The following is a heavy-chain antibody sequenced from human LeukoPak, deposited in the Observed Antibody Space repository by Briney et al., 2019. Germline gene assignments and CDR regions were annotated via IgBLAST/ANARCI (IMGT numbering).Heavy chain of an antibody. CDR3: ARVYYDSSGYYYVYYYYYYMDV. D-gene: IGHD3-22*01. J-gene: IGHJ6*03. V-gene: IGHV1-18*01. Sequence: ASVKVSCKASGYTFTSYGISWVRQAPGQGLEWMGWISAYNGNTNYAQKFQGRVTMTTDTSTSTAYMELRSLRSEDTAVYYCARVYYDSSGYYYVYYYYYYMDVWGKGTTVTVSS. CDR1: GYTFTSYG. CDR2: ISAYNGNT.